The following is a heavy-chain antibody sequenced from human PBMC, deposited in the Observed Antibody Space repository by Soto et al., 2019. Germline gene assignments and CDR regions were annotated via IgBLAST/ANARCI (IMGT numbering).Heavy chain of an antibody. CDR3: ARAGYSIDY. D-gene: IGHD6-13*01. J-gene: IGHJ4*02. Sequence: SETLSLTCTVSGGSISSYYWSWIRQPPGKGLEWIGYIYYSGSTNYNPSLKSRVTISVDTSKNQFYLKLSSVTAADTAVYYCARAGYSIDYWGQGTLVTVSS. CDR2: IYYSGST. CDR1: GGSISSYY. V-gene: IGHV4-59*01.